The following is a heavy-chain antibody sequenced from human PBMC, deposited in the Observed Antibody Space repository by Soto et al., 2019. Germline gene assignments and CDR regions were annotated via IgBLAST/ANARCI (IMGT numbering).Heavy chain of an antibody. Sequence: PGESLRLSCTASGFTFGDYAMSWVRQAPGKGLEWVGFIRSKAYGGTTEYAASVKGRFTISRDDSKSIAYLQMNSLKTEDTAVYYCTRDLVRAIYYGMDVWGQGTTVTSP. CDR3: TRDLVRAIYYGMDV. CDR1: GFTFGDYA. D-gene: IGHD6-13*01. CDR2: IRSKAYGGTT. J-gene: IGHJ6*02. V-gene: IGHV3-49*04.